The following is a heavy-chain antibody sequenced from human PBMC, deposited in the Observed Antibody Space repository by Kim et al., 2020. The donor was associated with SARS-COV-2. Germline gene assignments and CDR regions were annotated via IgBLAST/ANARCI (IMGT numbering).Heavy chain of an antibody. V-gene: IGHV3-48*03. J-gene: IGHJ4*02. Sequence: GGSLRLSCEASGFTLSNYEMDWVRQAPGKGPEWISGIRAVGATYYADSVGGRFIISRDNAKNALYLHMNGLRVDDTAIYYCTRDVGGTGHYWGQGTLVTVSS. CDR2: IRAVGAT. CDR1: GFTLSNYE. CDR3: TRDVGGTGHY.